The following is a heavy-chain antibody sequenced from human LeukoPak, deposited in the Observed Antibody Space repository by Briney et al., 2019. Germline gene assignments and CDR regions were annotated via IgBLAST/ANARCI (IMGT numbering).Heavy chain of an antibody. Sequence: SETLSLTCTLSGGSFSSYYWSWIRQPPGKGLEWIGYIYYSGGTNYNPSLKSRVTISVDTSKNQFSLKLSSVTAADTAVYYCAGYNSSFYYWGQGTLVTVSS. CDR2: IYYSGGT. D-gene: IGHD6-13*01. CDR1: GGSFSSYY. J-gene: IGHJ4*02. V-gene: IGHV4-59*01. CDR3: AGYNSSFYY.